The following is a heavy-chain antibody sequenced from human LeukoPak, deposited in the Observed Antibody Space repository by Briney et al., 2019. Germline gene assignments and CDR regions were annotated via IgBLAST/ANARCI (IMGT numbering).Heavy chain of an antibody. J-gene: IGHJ4*02. D-gene: IGHD3-22*01. CDR2: IGAYNGNT. CDR1: GYTFTSYG. V-gene: IGHV1-18*01. CDR3: ARGFPPRRNYDSSGYYSYYFVY. Sequence: ASVKVSCKASGYTFTSYGIIWVRHAPGQGLEWMGCIGAYNGNTKHAQTVQGRVTMTTDTSTSTAYMELRSLRSDDTAVYYCARGFPPRRNYDSSGYYSYYFVYWGQGTLVTVSS.